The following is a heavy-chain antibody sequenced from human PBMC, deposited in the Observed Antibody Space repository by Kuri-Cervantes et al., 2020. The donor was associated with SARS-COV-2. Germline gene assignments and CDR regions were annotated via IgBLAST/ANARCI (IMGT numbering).Heavy chain of an antibody. CDR1: AFTFGSYP. CDR3: ARDRVGVHAS. D-gene: IGHD2-21*01. CDR2: ISYDGSNK. J-gene: IGHJ5*02. Sequence: PCPASAFTFGSYPMHWVRQAPGKELEWVAMISYDGSNKYYADSVKGRFTISRDNSKNTLYLQMNSMRAEDTAVYYCARDRVGVHASWGQRTLVTVSS. V-gene: IGHV3-30-3*01.